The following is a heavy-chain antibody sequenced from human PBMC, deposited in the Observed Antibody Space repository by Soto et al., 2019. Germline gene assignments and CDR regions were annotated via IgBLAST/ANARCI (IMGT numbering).Heavy chain of an antibody. J-gene: IGHJ4*02. CDR3: ARGRSSAAGLYFGF. CDR2: IHTTDGT. D-gene: IGHD6-13*01. CDR1: GGSISSYY. V-gene: IGHV4-4*07. Sequence: PSGTLSLACTVSGGSISSYYWSWIRQPAGKGMEWIGRIHTTDGTNYNPSLKSRVTMSIDTSNNQFSLKLSSLIAADTAVYYCARGRSSAAGLYFGFWGQATLVTVSS.